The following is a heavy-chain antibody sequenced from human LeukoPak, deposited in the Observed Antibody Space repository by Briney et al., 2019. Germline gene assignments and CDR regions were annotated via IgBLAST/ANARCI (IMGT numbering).Heavy chain of an antibody. CDR2: IIPILGIA. J-gene: IGHJ6*02. CDR3: ARRSIVGADYYYYGMDV. V-gene: IGHV1-69*04. Sequence: ASVKVSCKASGGTFSSYAISWVRQAPGQGLEWMGRIIPILGIANYAQKFQGRVTITADKSTSTAYMELSSLRSEDTAVYYCARRSIVGADYYYYGMDVWGQGTTVTVSS. D-gene: IGHD1-26*01. CDR1: GGTFSSYA.